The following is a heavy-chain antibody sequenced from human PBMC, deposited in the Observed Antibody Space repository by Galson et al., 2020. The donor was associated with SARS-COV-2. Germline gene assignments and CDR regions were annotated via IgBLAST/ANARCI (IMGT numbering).Heavy chain of an antibody. J-gene: IGHJ3*01. CDR2: ISSSGHAI. CDR1: GFTFGTYE. D-gene: IGHD2-2*02. Sequence: TGGSLRLSCAASGFTFGTYEMNWVRQAPGKGLEWLSYISSSGHAIYYADSVKGRFTISRDNAKNSLFLQMNNLRAEDTAIYYCAAPLRYCSTNCYIKSNRDAFDLWGQGTMVTVSS. V-gene: IGHV3-48*03. CDR3: AAPLRYCSTNCYIKSNRDAFDL.